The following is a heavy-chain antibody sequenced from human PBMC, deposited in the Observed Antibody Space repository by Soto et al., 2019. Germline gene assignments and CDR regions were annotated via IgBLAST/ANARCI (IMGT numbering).Heavy chain of an antibody. CDR3: ASGIVGAPGGDY. V-gene: IGHV3-11*01. Sequence: VGSLRLSCAASGFTFSDYYMGWIRQAPGKGLEWVSYISSSGGTIYYADSVKGRFTISRDNAKNSLYLQMNSLRAEDTAVYYCASGIVGAPGGDYWGQGTLVTVSS. CDR1: GFTFSDYY. CDR2: ISSSGGTI. J-gene: IGHJ4*02. D-gene: IGHD1-26*01.